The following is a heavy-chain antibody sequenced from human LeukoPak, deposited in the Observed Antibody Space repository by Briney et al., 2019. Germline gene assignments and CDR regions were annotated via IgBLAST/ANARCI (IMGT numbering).Heavy chain of an antibody. D-gene: IGHD2-15*01. J-gene: IGHJ4*02. CDR1: GGSISSGGYY. Sequence: SETLSLTCTVSGGSISSGGYYWSWIRQHPGKGLEWIGYIYYSGGTYYNPSLKSRVTISVDTSKNQFSLKLSSVTAADTAVYYCARVSCSGGSCYFGYWGQGTLVTVSS. CDR3: ARVSCSGGSCYFGY. CDR2: IYYSGGT. V-gene: IGHV4-31*03.